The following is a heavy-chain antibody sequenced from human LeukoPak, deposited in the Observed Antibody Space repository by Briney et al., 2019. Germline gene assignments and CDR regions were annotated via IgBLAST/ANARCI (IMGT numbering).Heavy chain of an antibody. CDR3: AREWDYYDSSGRGFDP. CDR2: IYYSGST. J-gene: IGHJ5*02. CDR1: GGSISSYY. V-gene: IGHV4-59*01. Sequence: SETLSLTCTVSGGSISSYYWSWIRQPPGKGLEWIGYIYYSGSTNYNPSLKGRVTISVDTSKNQFSLKLSSVTAADTAVYYCAREWDYYDSSGRGFDPWGQGTLSPSPQ. D-gene: IGHD3-22*01.